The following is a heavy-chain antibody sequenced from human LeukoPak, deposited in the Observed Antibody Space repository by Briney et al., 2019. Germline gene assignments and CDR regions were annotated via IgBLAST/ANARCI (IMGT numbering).Heavy chain of an antibody. J-gene: IGHJ5*02. CDR3: ARDPGPPAYYDFWSGSKNWFDP. CDR1: GGSISSSSYY. D-gene: IGHD3-3*01. V-gene: IGHV4-39*07. Sequence: PSETLSLTCTVSGGSISSSSYYWGWIRQPPGKGLEWIGSIYYSGSTYYNPSLKSRVTISVDTSKNQFSLKLSSVTAADTAVYYCARDPGPPAYYDFWSGSKNWFDPWGQGTLVTVSS. CDR2: IYYSGST.